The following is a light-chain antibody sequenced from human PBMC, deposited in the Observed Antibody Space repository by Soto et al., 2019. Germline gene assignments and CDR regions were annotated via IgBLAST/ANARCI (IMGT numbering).Light chain of an antibody. V-gene: IGKV3-15*01. CDR2: GAS. J-gene: IGKJ5*01. Sequence: EIVLTQSPATLALSPGERATLSCRASPGVSSYLAWYQQKPGQAPRLLIYGASTRATGIPARFSGSGSGTEFTLTISSLQSEDFAVYYCQQYNKWPPITVGQGTRLEI. CDR1: PGVSSY. CDR3: QQYNKWPPIT.